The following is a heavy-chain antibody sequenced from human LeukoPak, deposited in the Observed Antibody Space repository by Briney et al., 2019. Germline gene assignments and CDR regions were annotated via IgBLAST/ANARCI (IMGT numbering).Heavy chain of an antibody. J-gene: IGHJ4*02. CDR2: INHSGST. CDR1: GGSFSGYY. V-gene: IGHV4-34*01. CDR3: ASRQNFDY. Sequence: SETLSLTCAVYGGSFSGYYWSWIRQPPGKGLEWIGEINHSGSTNYNPSLKSRATISVDTSKNQFSLKLSSVTAADTAVCYCASRQNFDYWGQGTLVTVSS.